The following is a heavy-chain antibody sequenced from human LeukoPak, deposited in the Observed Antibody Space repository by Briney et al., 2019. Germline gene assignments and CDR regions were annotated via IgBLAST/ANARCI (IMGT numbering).Heavy chain of an antibody. CDR3: AKDRFRITMVRGANQLPDY. J-gene: IGHJ4*02. V-gene: IGHV3-11*01. CDR2: ISPSGTDI. D-gene: IGHD3-10*01. CDR1: GFTFTDTY. Sequence: GGSLRLSCAVSGFTFTDTYMTWIRQAPGKGLESLSYISPSGTDISYADSVKGRFTISRDNAKNSLYLQMNSLRAEDTAVYYCAKDRFRITMVRGANQLPDYWGQGTLVTVSS.